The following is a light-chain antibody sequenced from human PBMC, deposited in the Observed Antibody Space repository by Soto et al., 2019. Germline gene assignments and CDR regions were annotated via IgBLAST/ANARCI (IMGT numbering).Light chain of an antibody. CDR2: EVV. Sequence: LTQSPSASGSPGQSVTISCTGTKNDIGVYDFVSWYQHHPGKAPRLIIYEVVQRPSGVPDRFSGSKSGSTASLTVSGLQAADEADYFCKSYAGSNTYVFGSGTKVTVL. CDR1: KNDIGVYDF. CDR3: KSYAGSNTYV. V-gene: IGLV2-8*01. J-gene: IGLJ1*01.